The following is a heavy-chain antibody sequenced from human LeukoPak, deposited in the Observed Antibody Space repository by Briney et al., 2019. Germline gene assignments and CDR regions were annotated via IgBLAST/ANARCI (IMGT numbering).Heavy chain of an antibody. V-gene: IGHV3-73*01. J-gene: IGHJ4*02. Sequence: GGSLRLSCAASGFTFSGSAMHWVRQASGKGLEWVGRIRSKANIYATAYAASVKGRFTISRDDSKNTAYLQMNSLKTEDTAVYYCTREYCSSTSCYNYWGQGTLVTVSS. CDR1: GFTFSGSA. CDR3: TREYCSSTSCYNY. CDR2: IRSKANIYAT. D-gene: IGHD2-2*02.